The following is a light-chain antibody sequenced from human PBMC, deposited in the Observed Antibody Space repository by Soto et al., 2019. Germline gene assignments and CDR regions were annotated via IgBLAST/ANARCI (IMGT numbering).Light chain of an antibody. CDR2: GAS. CDR3: QQYGSSGT. J-gene: IGKJ1*01. V-gene: IGKV3-20*01. CDR1: QSVSSN. Sequence: VMTQSPATLSVSPGESSTLSCRASQSVSSNLAWYQQKPGQAPRLLIYGASNRATGIPDRFSGSGSGTDFTLTISRLEPEDSAVYYCQQYGSSGTFGQGTKVDIK.